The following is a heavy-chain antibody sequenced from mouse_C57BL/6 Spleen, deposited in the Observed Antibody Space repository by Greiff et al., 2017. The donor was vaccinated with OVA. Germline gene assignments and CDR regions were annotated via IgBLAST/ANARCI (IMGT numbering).Heavy chain of an antibody. Sequence: DVKLVESGGGLVKPGGSLKLSCAASGFTFSSYAMSWVRQTPEKRLEWVATISDGGSYTYYPDNVKGRFTISRDNAKNNLYLQMSHLKSEDTAMYYCARDYYGYDGYYFDYWGQGTTLTVSS. CDR3: ARDYYGYDGYYFDY. J-gene: IGHJ2*01. CDR2: ISDGGSYT. CDR1: GFTFSSYA. V-gene: IGHV5-4*01. D-gene: IGHD2-2*01.